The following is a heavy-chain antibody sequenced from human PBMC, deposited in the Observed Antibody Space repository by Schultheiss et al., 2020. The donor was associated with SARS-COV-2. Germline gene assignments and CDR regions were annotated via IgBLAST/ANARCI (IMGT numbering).Heavy chain of an antibody. V-gene: IGHV3-30*03. D-gene: IGHD6-13*01. Sequence: GGSLRLSCAASGFTFRNFGMHWVRQAPGKGLEWVAVISFDGNNKYYGDSVKGRFTISRDNSKNTLYLQMNSLRTEDTAVYYCARGKVAGGLPDHWGQGTLVTVSS. J-gene: IGHJ4*02. CDR2: ISFDGNNK. CDR3: ARGKVAGGLPDH. CDR1: GFTFRNFG.